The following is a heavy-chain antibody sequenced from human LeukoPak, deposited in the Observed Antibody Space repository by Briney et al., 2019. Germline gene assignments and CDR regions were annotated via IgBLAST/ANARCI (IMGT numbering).Heavy chain of an antibody. CDR3: VRHISTNTGYFDS. CDR1: GASINSHSYY. Sequence: SETLSLTCSVSGASINSHSYYWGWIRQPPGKGLEWIGSVYHDGTSYSNPSLKSRAAVFVDTSRDQFSLDLSFVTAADTALYYCVRHISTNTGYFDSCGQGILVSVSS. D-gene: IGHD5-24*01. CDR2: VYHDGTS. J-gene: IGHJ4*02. V-gene: IGHV4-39*01.